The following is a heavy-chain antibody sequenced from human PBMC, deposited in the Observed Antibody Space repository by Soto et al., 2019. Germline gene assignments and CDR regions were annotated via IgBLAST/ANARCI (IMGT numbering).Heavy chain of an antibody. CDR1: GGSISSYY. D-gene: IGHD2-15*01. CDR3: AGWAKRYSVSLGYYYGMDV. CDR2: IYTSGST. Sequence: SETLSLTCTVSGGSISSYYWSWIRQPAEKGLEWIGRIYTSGSTNYNPSLKSRVTMSVDTSKNQFSLKLSSVTAADTAVYYCAGWAKRYSVSLGYYYGMDVWGQGTTVTVSS. V-gene: IGHV4-4*07. J-gene: IGHJ6*02.